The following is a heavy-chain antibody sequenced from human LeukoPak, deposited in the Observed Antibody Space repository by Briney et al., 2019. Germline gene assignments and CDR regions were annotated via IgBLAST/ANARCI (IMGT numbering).Heavy chain of an antibody. V-gene: IGHV1-2*06. CDR3: ARAVVVLYYYYMDV. Sequence: EASVKVSCKASGYTFTGYYMHWLRQAPGQGLEWMGRINPNSGGTNYAQKFQGRVTMTRDTSISTAYMELSRLRSDDAAVYYCARAVVVLYYYYMDVWGKGTTVTVSS. CDR1: GYTFTGYY. J-gene: IGHJ6*03. CDR2: INPNSGGT. D-gene: IGHD3-22*01.